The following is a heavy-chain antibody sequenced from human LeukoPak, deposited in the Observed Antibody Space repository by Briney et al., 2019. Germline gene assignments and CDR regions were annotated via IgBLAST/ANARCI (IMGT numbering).Heavy chain of an antibody. J-gene: IGHJ4*02. CDR2: INPNSGGT. D-gene: IGHD3-9*01. CDR3: VRDILASYEWVYFDY. V-gene: IGHV1-2*02. CDR1: GYTFTGYY. Sequence: ASVKVSCKASGYTFTGYYMHWVRQAPGEGLEWMGWINPNSGGTNYAQKFQGRVTVNTDTSTSTPYMEVRSLRADGTAGCYRVRDILASYEWVYFDYWGQGTLVTVSS.